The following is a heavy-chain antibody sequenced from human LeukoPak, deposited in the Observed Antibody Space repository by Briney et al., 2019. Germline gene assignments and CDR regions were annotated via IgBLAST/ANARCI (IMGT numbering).Heavy chain of an antibody. Sequence: GGSLRLSCAASGFTVSSNYMSWVRQAPGKGLEWVSAIYSGGSTYYADSVKGRFTISRDNSKNTLYLQMNSLRAEDTAVYYCARAGDSSGFYYYYYYMDVWGKGTTVTVSS. J-gene: IGHJ6*03. V-gene: IGHV3-53*01. CDR1: GFTVSSNY. CDR2: IYSGGST. D-gene: IGHD3-22*01. CDR3: ARAGDSSGFYYYYYYMDV.